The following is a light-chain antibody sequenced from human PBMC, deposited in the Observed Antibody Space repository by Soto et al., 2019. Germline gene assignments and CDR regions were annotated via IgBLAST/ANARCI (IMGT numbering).Light chain of an antibody. J-gene: IGKJ4*01. V-gene: IGKV1D-12*01. Sequence: DIQMTQPPSSVSASVGDTFTITCRASQGIYSRLAWYQQKPGKAPELLIYATSTLQNGVPSRFSGSGFGTDFTLSISSLQPEDSASYFCQQTDDFPLTFGGGTKVDIK. CDR3: QQTDDFPLT. CDR2: ATS. CDR1: QGIYSR.